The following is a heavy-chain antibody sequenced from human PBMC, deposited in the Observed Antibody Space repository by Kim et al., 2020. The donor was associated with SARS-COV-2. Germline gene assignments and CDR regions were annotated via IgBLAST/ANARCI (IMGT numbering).Heavy chain of an antibody. J-gene: IGHJ4*01. CDR2: IYYSGST. D-gene: IGHD3-10*01. Sequence: SETLSLTCTVSGGSISSSSYYWGWIRQPPGKGLEWIGSIYYSGSTYYNPSLKSRVTISVDTSKNQFSLKLSSVTAADTAVYYCARRGITMVRGDYYFDY. CDR1: GGSISSSSYY. CDR3: ARRGITMVRGDYYFDY. V-gene: IGHV4-39*01.